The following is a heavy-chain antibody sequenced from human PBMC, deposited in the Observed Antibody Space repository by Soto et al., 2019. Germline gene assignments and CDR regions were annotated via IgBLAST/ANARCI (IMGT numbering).Heavy chain of an antibody. CDR1: GLSLANYC. CDR2: SSPRGDTI. Sequence: GCSLTLSCVVSGLSLANYCMNWVRQTPGKGLEWISYSSPRGDTIYYADSVEGRFTISRDNARNSLSLHMSSLRDEDSALYYCAKGPHTNVGWPYYFESWGQGTLVTVSS. J-gene: IGHJ4*02. D-gene: IGHD6-19*01. CDR3: AKGPHTNVGWPYYFES. V-gene: IGHV3-48*02.